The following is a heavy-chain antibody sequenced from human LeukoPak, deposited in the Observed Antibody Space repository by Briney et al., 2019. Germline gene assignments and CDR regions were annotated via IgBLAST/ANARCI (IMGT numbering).Heavy chain of an antibody. CDR1: GGSISSYY. Sequence: SETLSLTCSVSGGSISSYYWSWIRQPAGKGLEWIGRIYTSETTYYNPSLKSRVTMSVDTSKNQFSLKLSSVTATDTAVYYCARENWDFWSGYYYYYMDVWGKGTTVTVSS. CDR2: IYTSETT. V-gene: IGHV4-4*07. CDR3: ARENWDFWSGYYYYYMDV. J-gene: IGHJ6*03. D-gene: IGHD3-3*01.